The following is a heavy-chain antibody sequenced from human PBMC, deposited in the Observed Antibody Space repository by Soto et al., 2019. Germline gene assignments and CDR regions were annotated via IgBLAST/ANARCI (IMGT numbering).Heavy chain of an antibody. V-gene: IGHV1-18*01. CDR1: GYTFTSYG. D-gene: IGHD3-22*01. CDR2: ISAYNGNT. J-gene: IGHJ3*02. CDR3: ARDRENYYDSSGYKQGAFDI. Sequence: ASVKVSCKASGYTFTSYGISWVRQAPGQGLEWMGWISAYNGNTNYAQKLQGRVTMTTDTSTSTAYMELRGLRSDDTAVYYCARDRENYYDSSGYKQGAFDIWGQGTMVTVSS.